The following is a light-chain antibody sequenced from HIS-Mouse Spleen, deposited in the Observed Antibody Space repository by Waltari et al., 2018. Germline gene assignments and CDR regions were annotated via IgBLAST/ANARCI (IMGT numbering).Light chain of an antibody. CDR2: EVS. CDR1: SSDVGGYNY. CDR3: SSYTSSSTLV. Sequence: QSALTQPAAVSGSPGQSITISCTGTSSDVGGYNYVPWYQQHPGKAPKLMIDEVSNRPSGVSNRFSGSKSGNTASLTISGLQAEDEADYYCSSYTSSSTLVFGGGTKLTVL. J-gene: IGLJ2*01. V-gene: IGLV2-14*01.